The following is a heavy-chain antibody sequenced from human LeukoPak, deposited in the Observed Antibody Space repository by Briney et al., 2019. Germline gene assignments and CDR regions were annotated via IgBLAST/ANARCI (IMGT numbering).Heavy chain of an antibody. CDR3: ATSGPHYDLPY. J-gene: IGHJ4*02. CDR2: IYTSGST. CDR1: GGSVRTYF. D-gene: IGHD3-3*01. Sequence: SETLSLTCTVSGGSVRTYFWSWIRQPPGRGLEWIGRIYTSGSTNYNPSLKSRVTISVDTSKNQFSLKLSSVTAADTAVYYCATSGPHYDLPYWGQGTLVTVSS. V-gene: IGHV4-4*07.